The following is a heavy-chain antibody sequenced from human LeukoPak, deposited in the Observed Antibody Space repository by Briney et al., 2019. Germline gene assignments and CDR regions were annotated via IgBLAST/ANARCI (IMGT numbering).Heavy chain of an antibody. V-gene: IGHV4-59*01. CDR3: ARTSTGPSYGHGCFDF. J-gene: IGHJ4*02. D-gene: IGHD5-18*01. Sequence: SETLSLTCTVSSGSISNYYWSWIRRPPGKGLEWIGYIYYSGSTRYNPSLQSRVTISVATSANQFSLNLSSVTTEDTALYYCARTSTGPSYGHGCFDFWGPGSLVTVSS. CDR1: SGSISNYY. CDR2: IYYSGST.